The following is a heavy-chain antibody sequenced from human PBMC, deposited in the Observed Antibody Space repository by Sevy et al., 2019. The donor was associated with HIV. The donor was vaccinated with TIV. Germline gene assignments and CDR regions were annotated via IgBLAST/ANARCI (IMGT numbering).Heavy chain of an antibody. V-gene: IGHV3-15*07. CDR1: GFIFTNAW. CDR3: TTTSPFTAQGRAGVAARRVYFYGMDV. CDR2: IKSETDGGTT. Sequence: GGSLRLSCTASGFIFTNAWMNWVRQAPGKGLEWVGRIKSETDGGTTNYAAPVKGRFTISREDSKNTLHLQMNSLKTVDTAVYYCTTTSPFTAQGRAGVAARRVYFYGMDVWGQGTTVTVSS. J-gene: IGHJ6*02. D-gene: IGHD6-13*01.